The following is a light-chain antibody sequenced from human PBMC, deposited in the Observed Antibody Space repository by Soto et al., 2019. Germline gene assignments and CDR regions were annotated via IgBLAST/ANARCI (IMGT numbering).Light chain of an antibody. Sequence: DLQMTQSPSTLSASVGDRVTISCRASQSISNYLAWYQQKPGRAPKLLMYKASNLESGVPARFSGSGSGTEFFLTISSLQPDDFATYYCQQYRTDPYTFGQGTKLEIK. CDR2: KAS. V-gene: IGKV1-5*03. CDR1: QSISNY. J-gene: IGKJ2*01. CDR3: QQYRTDPYT.